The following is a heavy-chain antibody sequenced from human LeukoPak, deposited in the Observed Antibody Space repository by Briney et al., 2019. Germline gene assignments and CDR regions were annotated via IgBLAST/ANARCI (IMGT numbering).Heavy chain of an antibody. J-gene: IGHJ4*02. CDR1: GGSISGYY. CDR3: ARGIAAVGNYFDY. V-gene: IGHV4-59*01. D-gene: IGHD6-13*01. Sequence: KPSGTLSLTSMVSGGSISGYYWSWIRRPPGKGLEWIGYIYNSGSTNYTTSLKSRVTISVDTSKYQFSLKLSSVTAADTAVYYCARGIAAVGNYFDYWGQGTLVSVSS. CDR2: IYNSGST.